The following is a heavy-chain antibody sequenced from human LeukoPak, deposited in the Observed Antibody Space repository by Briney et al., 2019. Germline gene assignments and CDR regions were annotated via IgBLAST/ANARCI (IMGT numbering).Heavy chain of an antibody. CDR1: GFTFSSYS. D-gene: IGHD6-6*01. CDR3: AKIGSSSAFDYFDY. J-gene: IGHJ4*02. CDR2: ISSSSSYI. Sequence: PGGSLRLSCAASGFTFSSYSMNWVRQAPGKGLEWVSSISSSSSYIYYADSVKGRFTISRDNAKNSLYLQMNSLRAEDTAVYYCAKIGSSSAFDYFDYWGQGTLVTVSS. V-gene: IGHV3-21*04.